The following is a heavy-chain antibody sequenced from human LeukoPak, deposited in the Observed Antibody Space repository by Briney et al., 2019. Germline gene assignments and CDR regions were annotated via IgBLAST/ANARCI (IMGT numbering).Heavy chain of an antibody. CDR3: ARTFGGVPSDDY. CDR2: VSAYNGNT. V-gene: IGHV1-18*01. Sequence: ASVKASCKASGYTFTSYGISWVRQAPGQGLEWMGWVSAYNGNTNYAQKLQGRVTMTTDTSTSTAYMELRSLRSDDTAVYYCARTFGGVPSDDYWGQGTLVTVSS. J-gene: IGHJ4*02. CDR1: GYTFTSYG. D-gene: IGHD3-16*01.